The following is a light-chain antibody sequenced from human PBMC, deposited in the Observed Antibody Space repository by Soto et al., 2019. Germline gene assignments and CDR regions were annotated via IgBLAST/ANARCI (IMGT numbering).Light chain of an antibody. CDR2: ANS. Sequence: QSVLTQPPSVSGAPGQRVTISCTGSSSNIGAGYDVHWYQQLPGTAPKLLIYANSNRPSGVPDRFSGSKSGTSASLAITGLQAEDEADYFCQSYDSSLTGYVFGTVTKVTVL. J-gene: IGLJ1*01. V-gene: IGLV1-40*01. CDR3: QSYDSSLTGYV. CDR1: SSNIGAGYD.